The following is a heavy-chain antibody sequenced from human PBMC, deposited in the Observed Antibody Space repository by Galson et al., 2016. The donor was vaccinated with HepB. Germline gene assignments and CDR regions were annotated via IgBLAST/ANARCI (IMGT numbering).Heavy chain of an antibody. CDR2: TYYRSKWYY. D-gene: IGHD2-21*01. V-gene: IGHV6-1*01. J-gene: IGHJ4*02. CDR3: ARGNSGYSVFRFDW. Sequence: CAISGDSVSSNSAAWNWIRQSPSRGLEWLGRTYYRSKWYYDYAVSVESRISINPDTSKNQFSLQLNSVTPEDTAVYYCARGNSGYSVFRFDWWGQVTLVTVSS. CDR1: GDSVSSNSAA.